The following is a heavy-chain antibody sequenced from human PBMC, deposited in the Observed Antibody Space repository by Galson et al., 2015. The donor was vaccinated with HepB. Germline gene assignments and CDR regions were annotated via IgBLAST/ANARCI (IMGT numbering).Heavy chain of an antibody. CDR1: GYTFTTYG. Sequence: SVKVSCKASGYTFTTYGISWLRQAPGQGLEWMGWISVYNGNTNYAQKFQGRVTMTTETATSTAYMELRSLRSDDTAMYYCARDRVPGYSDHELAWFDPWGQGTLVTVSS. D-gene: IGHD4-17*01. CDR2: ISVYNGNT. V-gene: IGHV1-18*01. CDR3: ARDRVPGYSDHELAWFDP. J-gene: IGHJ5*02.